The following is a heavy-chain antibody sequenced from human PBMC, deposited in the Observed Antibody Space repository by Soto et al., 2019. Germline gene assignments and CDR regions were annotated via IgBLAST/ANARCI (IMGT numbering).Heavy chain of an antibody. CDR1: GYTFTGYY. Sequence: ASVKVSCKASGYTFTGYYMHWVRQAPGQGLEWMGIINPSGGSTSYAQKFQGRVTMTRDTSTSTVYMELSSLRSEDTAVYYCARDPINTVRRFDYWGQGTLVPSPQ. V-gene: IGHV1-46*03. CDR2: INPSGGST. J-gene: IGHJ4*02. D-gene: IGHD4-4*01. CDR3: ARDPINTVRRFDY.